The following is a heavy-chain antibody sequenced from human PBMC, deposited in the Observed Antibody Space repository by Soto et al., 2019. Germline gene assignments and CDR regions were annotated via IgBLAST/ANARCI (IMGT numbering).Heavy chain of an antibody. J-gene: IGHJ4*02. Sequence: VESGGGWVQPGRSLRLSCAASGFDFDSYAMNWVRQSPEKGLEWVACISWNSGIVAYADSVRGRFTISRDNARNSLFLQMDSLRPEDSALYYCTEGSGSYGGNYDYWGQGTLVTVSS. CDR1: GFDFDSYA. CDR2: ISWNSGIV. D-gene: IGHD5-12*01. CDR3: TEGSGSYGGNYDY. V-gene: IGHV3-9*01.